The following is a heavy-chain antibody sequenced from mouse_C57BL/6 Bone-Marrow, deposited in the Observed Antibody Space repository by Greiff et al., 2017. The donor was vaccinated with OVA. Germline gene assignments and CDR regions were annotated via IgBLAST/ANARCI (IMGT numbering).Heavy chain of an antibody. V-gene: IGHV1-15*01. CDR3: TRGYSNYYAMDY. CDR1: GYPFTDYE. J-gene: IGHJ4*01. Sequence: QVQLQQSGAELVRPGASVTLSCKASGYPFTDYEMPWVKQTPVHGLEWIGAIVPETGGTAYNQKFKGKAILPADKSSSTAYMELRSLTSEDSAVYYCTRGYSNYYAMDYWGQGTSVTVSS. D-gene: IGHD2-5*01. CDR2: IVPETGGT.